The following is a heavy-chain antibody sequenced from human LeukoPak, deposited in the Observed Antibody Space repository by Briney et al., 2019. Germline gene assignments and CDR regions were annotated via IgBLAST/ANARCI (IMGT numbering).Heavy chain of an antibody. V-gene: IGHV3-30*04. CDR3: ARTDSLLGSGYYYY. J-gene: IGHJ4*02. CDR2: ISYDGSNK. Sequence: GRSLRLSCAASGFTSSSYAMHWVRQAPGKGLEWVAVISYDGSNKYYADSVKGRFTISRDNSKNTLYLQMNSLRAEDTAVYYCARTDSLLGSGYYYYWGQGTLVTVSS. CDR1: GFTSSSYA. D-gene: IGHD3-22*01.